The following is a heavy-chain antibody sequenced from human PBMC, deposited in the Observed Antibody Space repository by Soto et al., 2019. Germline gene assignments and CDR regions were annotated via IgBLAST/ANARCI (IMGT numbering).Heavy chain of an antibody. V-gene: IGHV4-31*03. CDR3: ANIAAAGTSPSH. D-gene: IGHD6-13*01. CDR1: GGSISSGGYY. J-gene: IGHJ4*02. Sequence: TSETLSLTCTVSGGSISSGGYYWSWIRQHPGKGLEWIGYIYYSGSTYYNPSLKSRVTISVDTSKNQFSLKLSSVTAADTAVYYCANIAAAGTSPSHWGQGTLVTVSS. CDR2: IYYSGST.